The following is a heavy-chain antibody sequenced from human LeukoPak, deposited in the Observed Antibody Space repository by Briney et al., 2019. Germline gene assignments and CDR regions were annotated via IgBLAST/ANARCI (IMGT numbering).Heavy chain of an antibody. D-gene: IGHD6-13*01. CDR1: GFTFADYA. Sequence: GGSLTLSCAASGFTFADYAMHWVRQAPGKGLEWVSGISWNSGTIGYADSVKGRFTISRDNAKNSLYLQMNSLRAEDTAVYYCARVKLASQTAWFDPWGQGTLVTVSS. CDR3: ARVKLASQTAWFDP. V-gene: IGHV3-9*01. CDR2: ISWNSGTI. J-gene: IGHJ5*02.